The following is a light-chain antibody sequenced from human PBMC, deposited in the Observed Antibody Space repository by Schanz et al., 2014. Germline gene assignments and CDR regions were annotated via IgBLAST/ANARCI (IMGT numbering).Light chain of an antibody. CDR1: SSDVGGYNY. CDR3: QSYDSSLSGSEV. V-gene: IGLV2-14*01. J-gene: IGLJ3*02. CDR2: DVS. Sequence: QSALTQPASVSGSPGQSITISCTGTSSDVGGYNYVSWYQQHPGKAPKLMIYDVSNRPSGVPDRFSGSKSGNTASLTVSGLQSEDEADYCQSYDSSLSGSEVFGGGTKLTVL.